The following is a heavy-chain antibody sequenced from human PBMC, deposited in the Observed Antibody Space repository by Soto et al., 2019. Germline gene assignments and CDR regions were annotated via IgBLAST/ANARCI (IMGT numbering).Heavy chain of an antibody. CDR3: ARGSAGHYNSGTLLA. D-gene: IGHD3-10*01. CDR2: ISDDGSNE. V-gene: IGHV3-30-3*01. CDR1: GFTFSTYA. J-gene: IGHJ1*01. Sequence: QVQVVESGGGVVQPGRSLRLSCAASGFTFSTYAMHWVRQAPGKGLEWVAVISDDGSNEYYVDSVKGRVTISRDNSKNTLELQMNGLREEDTAVYYCARGSAGHYNSGTLLAWGQGTLVTVSS.